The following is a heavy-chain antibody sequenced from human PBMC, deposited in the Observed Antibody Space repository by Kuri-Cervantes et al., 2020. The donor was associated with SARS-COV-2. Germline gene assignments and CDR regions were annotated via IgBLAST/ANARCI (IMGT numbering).Heavy chain of an antibody. J-gene: IGHJ4*02. D-gene: IGHD3-22*01. CDR1: GLSLSTSGVG. CDR2: IYWDDDK. CDR3: ARTYYYDSSGFHFDY. V-gene: IGHV2-5*05. Sequence: SGPTLVKPTQTLTLTCTFSGLSLSTSGVGVGWIRQPPGKALEWLALIYWDDDKRYGPSLKSRLTITKDTSKNQVVLTMTNMDPVDTATYYCARTYYYDSSGFHFDYWGQGTLVTVSS.